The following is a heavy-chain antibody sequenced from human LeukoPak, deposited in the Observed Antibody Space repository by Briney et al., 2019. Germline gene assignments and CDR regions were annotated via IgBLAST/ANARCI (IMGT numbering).Heavy chain of an antibody. CDR3: ARGHRLYGSGSYYNY. CDR1: GYTFTGYY. V-gene: IGHV1-2*02. J-gene: IGHJ4*02. Sequence: ASVKVSCKASGYTFTGYYMHWVRQAPGQGLEWMGWINPNSGGTNYAQKFQGRVTMTRDTSISTAYMELSRLRFDDTAVYYCARGHRLYGSGSYYNYWGQGTLVTVSS. D-gene: IGHD3-10*01. CDR2: INPNSGGT.